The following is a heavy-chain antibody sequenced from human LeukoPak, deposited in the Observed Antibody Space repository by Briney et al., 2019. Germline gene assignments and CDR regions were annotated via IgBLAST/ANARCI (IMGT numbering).Heavy chain of an antibody. CDR1: GFRFSDYT. V-gene: IGHV3-21*01. CDR3: ARVRQYHLLLADIDY. CDR2: ISRDGLYT. D-gene: IGHD2-8*01. J-gene: IGHJ4*02. Sequence: GGSLRLSCAASGFRFSDYTVNWVRQAPGKGLEWVSFISRDGLYTSYSDSVKGRFTTSRDNAKNSLHLQMNSLRAEDTAIYYCARVRQYHLLLADIDYWGQGTLVTVSS.